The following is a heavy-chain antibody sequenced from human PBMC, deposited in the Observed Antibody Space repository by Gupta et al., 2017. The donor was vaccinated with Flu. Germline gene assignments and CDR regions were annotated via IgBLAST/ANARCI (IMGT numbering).Heavy chain of an antibody. D-gene: IGHD3-16*01. J-gene: IGHJ3*01. CDR2: VKSSTSRGTV. CDR3: SVGLCDSVKCHYDDALDL. V-gene: IGHV3-15*01. Sequence: EAQLEESGGGLVKPGGSLRLSCAASGLTFTKAWRTWVRQAPGKGLEWVGRVKSSTSRGTVEYAAPVRGRFTIWRDDSRDTAYLQMSELKTEDTALYYCSVGLCDSVKCHYDDALDLWGQGTMVSVSS. CDR1: GLTFTKAW.